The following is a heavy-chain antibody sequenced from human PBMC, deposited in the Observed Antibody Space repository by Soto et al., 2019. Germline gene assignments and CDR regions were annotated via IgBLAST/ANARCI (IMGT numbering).Heavy chain of an antibody. CDR2: IYPGDSDT. V-gene: IGHV5-51*01. CDR1: GYSFTSYW. J-gene: IGHJ3*02. D-gene: IGHD1-1*01. Sequence: PGESLKISCKGSGYSFTSYWIGWVRQMPGKGLEWMGIIYPGDSDTRYSPSFQGQVTISADKSISTAYLQWSSLKASDTAMYYCARAKGWLPQLPDAFDIWGQGTMVTVSS. CDR3: ARAKGWLPQLPDAFDI.